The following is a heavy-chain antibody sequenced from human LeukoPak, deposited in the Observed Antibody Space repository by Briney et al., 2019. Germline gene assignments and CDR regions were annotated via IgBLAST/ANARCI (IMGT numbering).Heavy chain of an antibody. CDR1: GFTFSSYA. CDR3: ARNKLGISEKYMDV. D-gene: IGHD7-27*01. V-gene: IGHV3-66*01. CDR2: IYSGGST. Sequence: GGSLRLSCAASGFTFSSYAMSWVRQAPGKGLEWVSLIYSGGSTYYADSVKGRFTISRDNSKNTLYLQMNSLRAEDTAVYYCARNKLGISEKYMDVWGKGTTVTISS. J-gene: IGHJ6*03.